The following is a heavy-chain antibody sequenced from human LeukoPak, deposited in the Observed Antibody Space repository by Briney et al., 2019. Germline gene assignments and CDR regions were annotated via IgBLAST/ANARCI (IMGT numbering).Heavy chain of an antibody. Sequence: PGGSLRLSCAASGFTFSSYAMSWVRQAPGKGLEWVSAISGSGGSTYYADSVKGRFTISRDNSKNTLYLQMNSLRAEDTALYHCARQKYSSHDAFDIWGQGTMVTVSS. D-gene: IGHD6-6*01. CDR3: ARQKYSSHDAFDI. CDR1: GFTFSSYA. CDR2: ISGSGGST. V-gene: IGHV3-23*01. J-gene: IGHJ3*02.